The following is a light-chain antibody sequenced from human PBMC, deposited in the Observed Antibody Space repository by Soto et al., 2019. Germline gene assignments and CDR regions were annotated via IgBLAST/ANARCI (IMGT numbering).Light chain of an antibody. CDR1: QSITTD. CDR3: QQYGSSGT. CDR2: GAS. Sequence: DIVLTQSPATLSLSPGEGATLSCRASQSITTDLSWYQQKPGQAPRLLIYGASNRATGIPDRFSGSGSGTDFTLTISRLEPEDFAVYYCQQYGSSGTFGQGTKVEIK. V-gene: IGKV3-20*01. J-gene: IGKJ1*01.